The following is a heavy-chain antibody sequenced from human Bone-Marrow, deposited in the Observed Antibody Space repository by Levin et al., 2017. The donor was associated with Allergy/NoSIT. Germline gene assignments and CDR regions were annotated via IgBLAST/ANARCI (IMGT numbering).Heavy chain of an antibody. CDR2: ISANSGST. J-gene: IGHJ5*02. CDR1: GYSFTSYG. V-gene: IGHV1-18*01. Sequence: ASVKVSCKASGYSFTSYGISWVRQAPGQGLEWVGWISANSGSTNYAQKLQGRVTMTKDTCTGTAYMELRSLRSDDTAVYYCARSQEWFDPWGQGTLVTVSS. CDR3: ARSQEWFDP.